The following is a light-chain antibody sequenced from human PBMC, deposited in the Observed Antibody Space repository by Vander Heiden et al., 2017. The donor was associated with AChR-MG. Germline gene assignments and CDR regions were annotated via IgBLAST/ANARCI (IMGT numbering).Light chain of an antibody. V-gene: IGKV1-33*01. CDR2: DAS. CDR3: QQDDNLPLT. Sequence: IQMTQSPSSLSASVGDRVTITCQASQDISFYLNWYQQKPGKAPKLLLHDASSLEIGVPSRFSGSGSGTDFTFTISSLQTEDIGTYYCQQDDNLPLTFGGGTKVEIK. J-gene: IGKJ4*01. CDR1: QDISFY.